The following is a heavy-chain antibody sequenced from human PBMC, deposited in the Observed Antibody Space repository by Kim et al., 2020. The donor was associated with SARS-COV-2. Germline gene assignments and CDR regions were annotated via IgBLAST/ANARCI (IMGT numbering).Heavy chain of an antibody. CDR3: ARDMYYFDY. Sequence: SETLSLTCTVSGGSISSYYWSWIRQPPGKGLEWIGYIYYSGSTNYNPSLKSRVTISVDTSKNQFSLKLSSVTAADTAVYYCARDMYYFDYWGQGTLVTVSS. J-gene: IGHJ4*02. CDR2: IYYSGST. CDR1: GGSISSYY. V-gene: IGHV4-59*13. D-gene: IGHD3-10*02.